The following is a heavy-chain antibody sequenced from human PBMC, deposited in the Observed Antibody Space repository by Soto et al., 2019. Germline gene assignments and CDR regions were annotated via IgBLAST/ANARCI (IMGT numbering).Heavy chain of an antibody. Sequence: EVQLVESGGGLIQPGGSLRLSCAASGFTVSSNYMSWVRQAPGKGLEWVSVIYSGGSTYYADSVKGRFTISRDNSKNTLYLQMNSLRAEDTAVYYCARYNYYYDSSGYYYSDAFDIWGQGTMFTVSS. J-gene: IGHJ3*02. CDR1: GFTVSSNY. CDR2: IYSGGST. CDR3: ARYNYYYDSSGYYYSDAFDI. V-gene: IGHV3-53*01. D-gene: IGHD3-22*01.